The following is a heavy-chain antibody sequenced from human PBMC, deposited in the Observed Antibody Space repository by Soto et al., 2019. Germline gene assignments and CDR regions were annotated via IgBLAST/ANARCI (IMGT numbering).Heavy chain of an antibody. J-gene: IGHJ3*02. D-gene: IGHD6-25*01. CDR3: CHSGGSKDAFEI. CDR2: IWYDGSKK. Sequence: GGSLRLSCAAAGFTFSGYGMHWVRQAPGKGLEWVAVIWYDGSKKYYADSVKGRFTISRDNSQSTLFLQMDSLRAEDTAVYYCCHSGGSKDAFEIWGQGTMVTVSS. CDR1: GFTFSGYG. V-gene: IGHV3-33*01.